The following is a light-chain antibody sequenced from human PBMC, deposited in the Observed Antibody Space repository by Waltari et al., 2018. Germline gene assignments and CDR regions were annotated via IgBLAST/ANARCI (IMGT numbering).Light chain of an antibody. CDR1: QSVTTS. J-gene: IGKJ3*01. CDR2: AAS. CDR3: QQSHSPPFT. Sequence: DIQMTQSPASLAASLGDRVTITCRPSQSVTTSLNWYQQKSGEPPKLLISAASSFQSGVPSRFSGSGSGTDFTLTITHLQPEDVATYFCQQSHSPPFTFGSGTKV. V-gene: IGKV1-39*01.